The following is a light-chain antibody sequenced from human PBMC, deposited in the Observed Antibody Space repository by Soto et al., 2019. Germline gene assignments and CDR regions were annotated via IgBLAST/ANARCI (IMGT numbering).Light chain of an antibody. CDR2: DVI. J-gene: IGLJ1*01. Sequence: QSVLTQLPSASGSPGQSVTISCTGTSIDVGGYNYVSWYQQHPGKAPRLMIYDVIKRPSGVPDRFSGSKSGNTASLTISGLQAEDEADYYCCSYAGSPYVFGTGTKVTVL. CDR1: SIDVGGYNY. V-gene: IGLV2-8*01. CDR3: CSYAGSPYV.